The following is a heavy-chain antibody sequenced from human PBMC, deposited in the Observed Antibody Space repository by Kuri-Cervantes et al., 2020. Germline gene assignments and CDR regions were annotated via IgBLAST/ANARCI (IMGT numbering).Heavy chain of an antibody. Sequence: GGSLRLSCAASGFTFSSYAMSWVRQAPGKGLEWVSGISGSGGSTNYADPVKGRFTISRDNSKNTLYLQMNSLRAEDTAVYYCAKAGYYYDSSGYYYYWGQGTLVTVSS. CDR1: GFTFSSYA. CDR2: ISGSGGST. CDR3: AKAGYYYDSSGYYYY. J-gene: IGHJ4*02. V-gene: IGHV3-23*01. D-gene: IGHD3-22*01.